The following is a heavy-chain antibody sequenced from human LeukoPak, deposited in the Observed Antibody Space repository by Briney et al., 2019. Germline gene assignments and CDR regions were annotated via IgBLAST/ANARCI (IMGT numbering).Heavy chain of an antibody. V-gene: IGHV1-46*01. Sequence: ASAKVSCKASGYTFTTYAINWVRQAPGQGLEWMGLINPTGGSTGYAQKFQGRVTMTRDMPTSTDYMELSSLRSEDTAIYYCARDNSVGDNAWWFDPWGQGPLVTVSS. CDR1: GYTFTTYA. J-gene: IGHJ5*02. CDR2: INPTGGST. D-gene: IGHD1-26*01. CDR3: ARDNSVGDNAWWFDP.